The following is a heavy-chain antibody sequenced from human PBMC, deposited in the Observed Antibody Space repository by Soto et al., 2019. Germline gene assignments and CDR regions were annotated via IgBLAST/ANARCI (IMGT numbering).Heavy chain of an antibody. CDR1: GFTFGDYA. CDR3: TRVDLVGWVNAFDI. D-gene: IGHD5-12*01. J-gene: IGHJ3*02. CDR2: IRSKAYGGTT. V-gene: IGHV3-49*03. Sequence: PGGSLRLSCTASGFTFGDYAMSWFRQAPGKGLEWVGFIRSKAYGGTTEYAASVKGRFTISRDDSKSIAYLQMNSLKTEDTAVYYCTRVDLVGWVNAFDIWGQGTMVTVSS.